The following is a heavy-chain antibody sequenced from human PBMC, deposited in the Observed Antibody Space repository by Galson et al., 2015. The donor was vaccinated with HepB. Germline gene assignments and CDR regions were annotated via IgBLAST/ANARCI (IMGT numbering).Heavy chain of an antibody. J-gene: IGHJ5*02. CDR3: TKHTEQGGGFDP. V-gene: IGHV3-23*01. CDR1: GFTFSNSI. Sequence: SLRPSCAASGFTFSNSIMSWVRQAPGKGLEWVSGISGRNGVTYYADSVKGRFTISRDISKNTLNLQMNSLSAEDTAVYYCTKHTEQGGGFDPWGQGTLVTVSS. CDR2: ISGRNGVT. D-gene: IGHD1-26*01.